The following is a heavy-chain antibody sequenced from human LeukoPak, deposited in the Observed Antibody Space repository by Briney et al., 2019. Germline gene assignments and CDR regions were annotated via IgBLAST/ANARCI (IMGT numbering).Heavy chain of an antibody. J-gene: IGHJ4*02. CDR2: ISGSGGST. D-gene: IGHD1-26*01. CDR3: AKGRVYWDYDFDN. Sequence: GGSLRLSCAASGFTFSSYAMSWVRQAPGKGLEWVSAISGSGGSTYYADSVKGRFTISRDNSKNTLYLQMTSLRAEARALDYCAKGRVYWDYDFDNWGQGTLVTVSS. CDR1: GFTFSSYA. V-gene: IGHV3-23*01.